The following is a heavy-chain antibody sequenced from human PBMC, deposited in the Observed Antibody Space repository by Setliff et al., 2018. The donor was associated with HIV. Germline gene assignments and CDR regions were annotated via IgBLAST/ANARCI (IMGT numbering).Heavy chain of an antibody. CDR1: GDSVSSNSAA. J-gene: IGHJ4*02. D-gene: IGHD3-16*01. CDR2: TYYISKWYN. V-gene: IGHV6-1*01. CDR3: VRQFGYYFGY. Sequence: SQTLSLTCAISGDSVSSNSAARHWIRQSPSRGLEWLGRTYYISKWYNEYAPSVKSRITINPDTSKNQFSLHLSSVTPEDTAVYYCVRQFGYYFGYWGQGTLVTV.